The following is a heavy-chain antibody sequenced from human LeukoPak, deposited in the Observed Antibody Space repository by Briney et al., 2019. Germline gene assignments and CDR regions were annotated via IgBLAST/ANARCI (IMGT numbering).Heavy chain of an antibody. CDR3: ARTSYFDWSTVNYFDY. CDR2: IYYSGST. V-gene: IGHV4-59*01. Sequence: PSETLSLTCTVSGGSISSYYWSWIRQPPGKGLEWIGYIYYSGSTNYNPSLKSRVTISVDTSKNQFSLKLSSVTAADTAVYYCARTSYFDWSTVNYFDYWGQGTLVTVSS. CDR1: GGSISSYY. D-gene: IGHD3-9*01. J-gene: IGHJ4*02.